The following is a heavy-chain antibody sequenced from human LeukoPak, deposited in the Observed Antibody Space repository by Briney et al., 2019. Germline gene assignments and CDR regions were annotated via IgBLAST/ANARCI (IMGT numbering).Heavy chain of an antibody. J-gene: IGHJ6*03. CDR3: ASSSSSSYRSYYMDV. Sequence: ASVKVSCKASGGTFSSYAISWVRQAPGQGLEWMGGIIPIFGTANYAQKFQGRVTITTDESTSTAYMELSSLRSEDTAVYYCASSSSSSYRSYYMDVWGKGTTVTVSS. CDR1: GGTFSSYA. V-gene: IGHV1-69*05. CDR2: IIPIFGTA. D-gene: IGHD6-6*01.